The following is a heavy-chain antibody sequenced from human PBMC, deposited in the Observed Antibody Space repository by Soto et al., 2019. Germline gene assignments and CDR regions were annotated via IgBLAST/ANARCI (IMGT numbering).Heavy chain of an antibody. CDR3: ARLDPHFDY. CDR1: GGSISRYY. Sequence: QVQLQESGPGLVKPSETLSLTCTVSGGSISRYYWSWLRQPPGKGLEWIGYIYYSGSTNYNPSLKSRVTISVDTSKNQFSLKLSSVTAADTAVYYCARLDPHFDYWGQGTLVTVSS. J-gene: IGHJ4*02. V-gene: IGHV4-59*01. CDR2: IYYSGST. D-gene: IGHD3-3*01.